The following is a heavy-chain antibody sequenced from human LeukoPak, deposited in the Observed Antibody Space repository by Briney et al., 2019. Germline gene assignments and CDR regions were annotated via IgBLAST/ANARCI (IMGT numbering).Heavy chain of an antibody. V-gene: IGHV4-39*01. J-gene: IGHJ4*02. CDR3: ASQDSSGYETKDY. CDR1: GGSISSSSYY. CDR2: IYYSGST. Sequence: SETLSLTCTVSGGSISSSSYYWGWIRQPPGKGLEWIGSIYYSGSTYYNPSLKSRVTISVDTSKNQFSLKLSSVTAADTAVYYCASQDSSGYETKDYWGQGTLVTVSS. D-gene: IGHD5-12*01.